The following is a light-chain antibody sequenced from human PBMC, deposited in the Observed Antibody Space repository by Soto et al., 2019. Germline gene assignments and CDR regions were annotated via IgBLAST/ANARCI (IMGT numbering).Light chain of an antibody. CDR2: AAS. V-gene: IGKV1-9*01. J-gene: IGKJ3*01. CDR3: QRFNTYPFP. Sequence: DIQLTQSPSFLSASVGDRVTITCRASQGISSYLAWYQQKPGKAPKLLIYAASTLQSGVPSRFSGSRSGTEFTLTISSLQPEDFAIYYCQRFNTYPFPFGPGTKVDIK. CDR1: QGISSY.